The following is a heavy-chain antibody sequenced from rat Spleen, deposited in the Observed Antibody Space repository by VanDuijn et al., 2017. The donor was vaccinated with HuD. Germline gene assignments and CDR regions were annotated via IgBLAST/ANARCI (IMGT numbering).Heavy chain of an antibody. CDR2: ISTGGGNT. CDR1: GFTFSDYY. J-gene: IGHJ3*01. CDR3: TTVDYSSYMNWFAY. V-gene: IGHV5-25*01. Sequence: EVQLVESGGGLVQPGRSMKLSCVASGFTFSDYYMAWVRQAPTMGLEWVASISTGGGNTYYRDSVKGRFTISRDNANSTLYLQMDSLRSEDTATYYWTTVDYSSYMNWFAYWGQGTLVTVSS. D-gene: IGHD1-2*01.